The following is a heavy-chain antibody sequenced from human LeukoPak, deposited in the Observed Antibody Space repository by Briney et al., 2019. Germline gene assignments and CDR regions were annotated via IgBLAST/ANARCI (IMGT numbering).Heavy chain of an antibody. Sequence: GGSLRLSCAASGLTVSANDMNWVRQAPGKGLEWVSIIYSAGSTYYADSVKGRFTISRDKFKNTLYLQMNSLRAEDTAVYYCARDRVPSSSWWEDYYYGMDVWGQGTTVTVSS. CDR3: ARDRVPSSSWWEDYYYGMDV. J-gene: IGHJ6*02. CDR1: GLTVSAND. D-gene: IGHD6-13*01. CDR2: IYSAGST. V-gene: IGHV3-66*01.